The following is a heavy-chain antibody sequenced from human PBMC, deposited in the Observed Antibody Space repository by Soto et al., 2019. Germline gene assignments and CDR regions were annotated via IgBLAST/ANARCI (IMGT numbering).Heavy chain of an antibody. Sequence: SETLSLTCSVSGYSVTSSDYYWAWIRQPPGKGLEWIGSMFYSGLTYYNPSLKSRVTLSVDTSKNQFSVRLNSVTAADTAVYYCAPLSVSLSGPYGVNVWGQGTTVTVS. CDR1: GYSVTSSDYY. CDR3: APLSVSLSGPYGVNV. D-gene: IGHD2-15*01. J-gene: IGHJ6*02. V-gene: IGHV4-39*01. CDR2: MFYSGLT.